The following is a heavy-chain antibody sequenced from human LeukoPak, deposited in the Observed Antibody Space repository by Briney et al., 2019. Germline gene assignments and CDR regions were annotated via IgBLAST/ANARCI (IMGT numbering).Heavy chain of an antibody. D-gene: IGHD6-19*01. J-gene: IGHJ3*02. V-gene: IGHV3-74*01. CDR3: AKQWMVGENAFDI. CDR2: INSDGSST. Sequence: PGGSLRLSCAASGFTFSSYWMHWVRQAPGKGLVWVSRINSDGSSTSYADSVKGRFTISRDNAKNTLYLQMNSLRAEDTAVYYCAKQWMVGENAFDIWGQGTMVTVSS. CDR1: GFTFSSYW.